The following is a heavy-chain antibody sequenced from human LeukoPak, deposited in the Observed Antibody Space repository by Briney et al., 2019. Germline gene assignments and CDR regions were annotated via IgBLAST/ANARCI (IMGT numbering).Heavy chain of an antibody. CDR3: ARVRYSGSGSYYSGDFYYGMDV. V-gene: IGHV4-4*07. CDR2: AYPSASS. J-gene: IGHJ6*02. CDR1: GGSISNYY. D-gene: IGHD3-10*01. Sequence: LETLSLTCTVSGGSISNYYWTWIRQPAGEGLQWIGCAYPSASSTYNPSLKSRVTMSVDTTKNQFSLQLYSVTAADTAVYYCARVRYSGSGSYYSGDFYYGMDVCGQGTTVTVSS.